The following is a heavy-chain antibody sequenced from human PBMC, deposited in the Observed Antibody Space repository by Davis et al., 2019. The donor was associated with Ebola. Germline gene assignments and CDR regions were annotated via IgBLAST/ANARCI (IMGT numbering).Heavy chain of an antibody. D-gene: IGHD4-17*01. Sequence: ASVKVSCKASGYAFTGYYMHWVRQAPGQGLEWMGRINPNSGGTNYAQRFQGRVTMTRDTSISTAYMELSRLTSDDTAVYYCASGTTVTTGFDNWGQGTLVTVSS. CDR1: GYAFTGYY. CDR3: ASGTTVTTGFDN. V-gene: IGHV1-2*06. CDR2: INPNSGGT. J-gene: IGHJ4*02.